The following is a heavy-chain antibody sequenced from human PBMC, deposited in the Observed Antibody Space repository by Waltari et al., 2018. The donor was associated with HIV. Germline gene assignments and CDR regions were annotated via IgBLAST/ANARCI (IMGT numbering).Heavy chain of an antibody. Sequence: EVQLLESGGGLVQPGGSLRLSCAASGFTFSSYAMSWVRQAPGKGLEWVSAISGSGASTYYADSVKGRFTISRDNSNNTLYLQMNSLRAEDTAVYYCAKGLLTYDFWSGYNYYYYYGMDVWGQGTTVTVSS. CDR3: AKGLLTYDFWSGYNYYYYYGMDV. D-gene: IGHD3-3*01. J-gene: IGHJ6*02. CDR2: ISGSGAST. V-gene: IGHV3-23*01. CDR1: GFTFSSYA.